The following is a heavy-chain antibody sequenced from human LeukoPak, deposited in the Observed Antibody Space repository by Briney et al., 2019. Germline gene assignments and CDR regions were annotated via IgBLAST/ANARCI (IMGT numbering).Heavy chain of an antibody. J-gene: IGHJ4*02. D-gene: IGHD6-19*01. Sequence: GGSLRLSCAASGFMFRSFEMYWVRQAPGKGLEWIAYICSGAITMYYADSVKGRFTISRDDAKNSLSLQMNSLRAEDTAVYYCALLAVASDFDYWGQGALVTVPS. CDR1: GFMFRSFE. CDR2: ICSGAITM. V-gene: IGHV3-48*03. CDR3: ALLAVASDFDY.